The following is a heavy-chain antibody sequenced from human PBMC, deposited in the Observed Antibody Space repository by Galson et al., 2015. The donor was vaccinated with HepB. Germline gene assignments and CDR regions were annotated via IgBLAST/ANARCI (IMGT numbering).Heavy chain of an antibody. CDR1: GFTFSSYG. J-gene: IGHJ4*02. CDR2: IRYDGSNK. Sequence: SLRLSCAASGFTFSSYGMHWVRQAPGKGLEWVAFIRYDGSNKYYADSVKGRFTISRDNSKNTLYLQMNSLRAEDTAVYYCAKDLSETDNGLFLFYWGQGTLVTVSS. V-gene: IGHV3-30*02. CDR3: AKDLSETDNGLFLFY. D-gene: IGHD3-3*01.